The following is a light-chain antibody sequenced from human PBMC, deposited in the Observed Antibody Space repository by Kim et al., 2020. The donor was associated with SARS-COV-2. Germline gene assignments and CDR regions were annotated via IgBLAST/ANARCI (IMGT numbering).Light chain of an antibody. CDR1: QDISNY. J-gene: IGKJ4*01. CDR3: QQYDNLPS. CDR2: DAS. Sequence: SASVGDRVTITCQASQDISNYLNWYQQKPGKAPKLLIYDASNLETGVPSRFSGSGSGKDFTFTISSLQPEDIATYYCQQYDNLPSFGGGTKVDIK. V-gene: IGKV1-33*01.